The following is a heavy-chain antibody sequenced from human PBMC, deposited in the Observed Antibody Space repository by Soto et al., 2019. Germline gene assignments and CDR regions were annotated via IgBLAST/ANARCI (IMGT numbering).Heavy chain of an antibody. CDR1: GFTFSDSP. CDR3: TSHSPEDMIRT. V-gene: IGHV3-73*01. D-gene: IGHD2-15*01. J-gene: IGHJ5*02. CDR2: IRGKTNNYAT. Sequence: GSLRLSCAASGFTFSDSPMHWVRQASGKGLEWVGRIRGKTNNYATAYAASVKGRFTISRDDSKNTAYLQLNSLKTEDTAVYYCTSHSPEDMIRTWGQGTLVTVSS.